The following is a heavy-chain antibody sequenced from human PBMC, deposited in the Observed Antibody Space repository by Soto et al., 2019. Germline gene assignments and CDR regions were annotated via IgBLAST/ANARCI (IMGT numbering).Heavy chain of an antibody. V-gene: IGHV3-30*03. CDR2: ISDNGDRQ. Sequence: QVQLVQSGGGVVQAGNSLRLSCTASGLTFTSSSIHWVRQAPGKGLEWVAVISDNGDRQYSTESVRGRFLISRDSSKKTLSLQLNSLLREETGVYFWARRLATTVSALGYWGQGALVTVS. D-gene: IGHD4-17*01. CDR3: ARRLATTVSALGY. J-gene: IGHJ4*02. CDR1: GLTFTSSS.